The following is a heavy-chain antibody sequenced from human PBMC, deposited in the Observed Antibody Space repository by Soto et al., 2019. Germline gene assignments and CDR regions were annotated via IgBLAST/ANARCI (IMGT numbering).Heavy chain of an antibody. CDR1: GFTFSSYA. CDR3: ARTIFEYSSGWTKYHKYGVDV. Sequence: GGSLRLSCAASGFTFSSYAMHWVRQAPGKGLEWVAVISYDVSNNYDADSVKGRFTISRDNSKNTLYLQMNSLRAEDTAVYYCARTIFEYSSGWTKYHKYGVDVWGRGTRVTVSS. V-gene: IGHV3-30-3*01. J-gene: IGHJ6*02. CDR2: ISYDVSNN. D-gene: IGHD6-19*01.